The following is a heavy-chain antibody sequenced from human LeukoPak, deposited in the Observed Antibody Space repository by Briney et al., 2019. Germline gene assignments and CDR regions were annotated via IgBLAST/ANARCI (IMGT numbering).Heavy chain of an antibody. CDR3: VRGGSQPITMHVFDY. D-gene: IGHD3-10*01. CDR2: IKQDGSEK. Sequence: GGSLRLSCAASGFTFSSYWMSWVRQAPGKGLEWVANIKQDGSEKYYVDSVKGRFTISRDNAKNSLYLQMNSLRVEDTAVYYCVRGGSQPITMHVFDYWGQGTLVTVSS. V-gene: IGHV3-7*04. J-gene: IGHJ4*02. CDR1: GFTFSSYW.